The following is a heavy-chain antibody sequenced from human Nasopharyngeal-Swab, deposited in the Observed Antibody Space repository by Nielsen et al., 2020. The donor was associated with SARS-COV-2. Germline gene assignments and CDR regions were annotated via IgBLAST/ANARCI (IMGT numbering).Heavy chain of an antibody. D-gene: IGHD6-19*01. Sequence: SVKVSCKASGGTFSSYAIGWVRQAPGQGLEWMGRIIPILGIANYAQKFQGRVTITADKSTSTAYMELSSLRSEDTAVYYCAKIPGIAVAPLDYWGQGTLVTVSS. CDR3: AKIPGIAVAPLDY. CDR1: GGTFSSYA. V-gene: IGHV1-69*04. CDR2: IIPILGIA. J-gene: IGHJ4*02.